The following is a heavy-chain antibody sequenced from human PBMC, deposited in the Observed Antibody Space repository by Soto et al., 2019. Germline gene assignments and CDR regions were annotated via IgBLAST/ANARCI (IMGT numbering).Heavy chain of an antibody. CDR2: ISGSGGST. CDR1: GFTFISYA. CDR3: ARGGDCTNGVCYTSGRLYYMDV. J-gene: IGHJ6*03. D-gene: IGHD2-8*01. Sequence: GGSLRLSCAASGFTFISYAMSWVRQAPWKGLEWVSAISGSGGSTYYADSVKGRFTISRDNSKNTLYLQMNSLRAEDTAVYYCARGGDCTNGVCYTSGRLYYMDVWGKETTVTVS. V-gene: IGHV3-23*01.